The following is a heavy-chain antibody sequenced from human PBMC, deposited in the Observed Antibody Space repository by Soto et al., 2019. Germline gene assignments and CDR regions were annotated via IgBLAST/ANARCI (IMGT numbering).Heavy chain of an antibody. CDR2: IKEDGTKK. CDR1: GFSFGSDW. J-gene: IGHJ4*02. CDR3: ARGHY. V-gene: IGHV3-7*04. Sequence: GGSLRLSCVASGFSFGSDWMSWVRQAPGKGPEWVANIKEDGTKKDYVDSVRGRFTISRDNAKNSLYLQMNSLRAEDTAVYYCARGHYWGQGTRVTVSS.